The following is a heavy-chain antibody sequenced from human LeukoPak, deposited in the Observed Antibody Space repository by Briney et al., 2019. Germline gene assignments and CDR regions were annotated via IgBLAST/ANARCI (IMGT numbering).Heavy chain of an antibody. V-gene: IGHV3-66*01. CDR1: GDYISSSTYY. CDR3: ARLDYGDYKVRWFDP. Sequence: ETLSLTCTVSGDYISSSTYYWGWIRQPPGKGLERVSVIYSGGSTYYADSVKGRFTISRDNSKNTLYLQMNSLRAEDTAVYYCARLDYGDYKVRWFDPWGQGTLVTVSS. D-gene: IGHD4-17*01. J-gene: IGHJ5*02. CDR2: IYSGGST.